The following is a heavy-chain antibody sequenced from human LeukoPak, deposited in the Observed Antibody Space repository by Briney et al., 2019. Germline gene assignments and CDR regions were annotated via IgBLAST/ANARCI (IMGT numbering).Heavy chain of an antibody. CDR3: ARVPVAAPGKGIDH. D-gene: IGHD6-13*01. CDR2: IRGDGSGT. J-gene: IGHJ4*02. CDR1: GFTFSNYW. V-gene: IGHV3-74*01. Sequence: GGSLRLSCAASGFTFSNYWMHWVRQAPGKGLVWVSRIRGDGSGTNYADSVEGRFTISRDNAKNTLYLQMNSLRTDDTAVYYCARVPVAAPGKGIDHWGQGTLVTVSS.